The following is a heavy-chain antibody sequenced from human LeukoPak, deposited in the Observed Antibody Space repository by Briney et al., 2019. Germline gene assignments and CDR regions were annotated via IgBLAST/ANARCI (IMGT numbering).Heavy chain of an antibody. CDR2: VSYEGKSQ. D-gene: IGHD6-13*01. CDR3: SKEGTAQISTWYDY. Sequence: GGSLRLSCATSGFTFSNYGMHWVRQAPGKGLEWVAVVSYEGKSQYYADSVRGRFTISRDNSKNTLYLQMNSLRGEDAAVYYCSKEGTAQISTWYDYWGQGTLVTVSS. CDR1: GFTFSNYG. J-gene: IGHJ4*02. V-gene: IGHV3-30*18.